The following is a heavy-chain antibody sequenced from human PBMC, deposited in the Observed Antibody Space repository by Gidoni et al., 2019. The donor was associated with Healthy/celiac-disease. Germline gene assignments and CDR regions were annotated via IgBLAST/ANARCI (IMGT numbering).Heavy chain of an antibody. CDR3: AGVSDYEGWFDP. CDR2: ISAYNGNT. Sequence: QVQLVQSGAEVKNPGASVKVSCKVSGYTFTSYGISWVRQVPGQGLGWMGWISAYNGNTNYAQKLQGRVTMTTDTSTSTAYMELRSLRSDDTAVYYCAGVSDYEGWFDPWGQGTLVTVSS. D-gene: IGHD5-12*01. J-gene: IGHJ5*02. CDR1: GYTFTSYG. V-gene: IGHV1-18*01.